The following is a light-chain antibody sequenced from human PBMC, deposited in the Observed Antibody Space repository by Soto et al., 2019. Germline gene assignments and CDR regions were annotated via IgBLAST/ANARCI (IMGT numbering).Light chain of an antibody. CDR3: NSYTSSSTLV. CDR2: EVS. J-gene: IGLJ1*01. V-gene: IGLV2-14*01. CDR1: SSDVGGYKY. Sequence: QSVLTQPASVSGSPGQSIPISCTGTSSDVGGYKYVSWYQQHPGKAPKLMIYEVSNRPSGVSNRFSGSKSGNTASLTISGLQADDEADYYCNSYTSSSTLVFGTGTKLTVL.